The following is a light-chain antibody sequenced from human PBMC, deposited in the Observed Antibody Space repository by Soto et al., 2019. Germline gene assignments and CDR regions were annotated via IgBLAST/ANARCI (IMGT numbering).Light chain of an antibody. Sequence: DIHMTQSPSTLSASVGYRVTITCRASQSISTWLAWYQQKPGKAPTLLIYAASNLQSGVPSRLRGSRYGTEFTITVSSLKNEDFETYYCLQDHDDSWTFGHGTRVDIK. CDR2: AAS. V-gene: IGKV1-5*01. CDR3: LQDHDDSWT. J-gene: IGKJ1*01. CDR1: QSISTW.